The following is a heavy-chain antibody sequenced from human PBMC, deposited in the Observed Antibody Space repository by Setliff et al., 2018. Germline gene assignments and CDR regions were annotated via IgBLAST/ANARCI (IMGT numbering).Heavy chain of an antibody. V-gene: IGHV4-34*10. Sequence: SETLSLICAVYGGSFSGYYWSWIRQPPGKRLEWIGCVYYSGNTYYSPSLKSRVTMFVDTSKNQFSLMLYSVTAADTAIYYCARYDSSGYSENYYFDYWGQGTLVTVSS. J-gene: IGHJ4*02. D-gene: IGHD3-22*01. CDR1: GGSFSGYY. CDR3: ARYDSSGYSENYYFDY. CDR2: VYYSGNT.